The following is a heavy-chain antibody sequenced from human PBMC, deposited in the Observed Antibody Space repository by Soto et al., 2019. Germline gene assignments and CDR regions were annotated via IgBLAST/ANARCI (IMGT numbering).Heavy chain of an antibody. J-gene: IGHJ4*02. D-gene: IGHD3-22*01. Sequence: GGSLRLSCAASGFTFSSYAMHWVRQAPGKGLEWVALISYDGSDKDYADSVKGRFTISRDNSRNTLFLQMNSLRAEDKAVYYCARDYYKYYDSSGYYRSPAYWGQGTLVTVSS. CDR2: ISYDGSDK. CDR3: ARDYYKYYDSSGYYRSPAY. V-gene: IGHV3-30-3*01. CDR1: GFTFSSYA.